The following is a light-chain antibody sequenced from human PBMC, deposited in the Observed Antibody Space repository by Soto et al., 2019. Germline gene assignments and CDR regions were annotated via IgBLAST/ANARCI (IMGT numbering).Light chain of an antibody. V-gene: IGKV3-20*01. CDR3: QQYGSSPLLT. Sequence: EIVLTQSPGTLSLSPGERATLSCRASQSFHTNYLAWYQQRPGQAPRLLIYAASRRASGIPDRFSGSGSGTDFTLTISRLEPEDFAVYHCQQYGSSPLLTFGGGTTVDIK. J-gene: IGKJ4*01. CDR2: AAS. CDR1: QSFHTNY.